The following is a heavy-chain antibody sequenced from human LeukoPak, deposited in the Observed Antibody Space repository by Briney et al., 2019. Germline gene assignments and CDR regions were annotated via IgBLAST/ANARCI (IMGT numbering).Heavy chain of an antibody. V-gene: IGHV6-1*01. CDR1: GDSVSSNSAD. CDR3: ARGNYNALDY. D-gene: IGHD1-14*01. J-gene: IGHJ4*02. CDR2: IFFRSKWYN. Sequence: SQTLSLTCGISGDSVSSNSADWNWIRQSPSRGLEWLGRIFFRSKWYNDYAVSVQGRISINPDTSKNQFSLQLNSVTPEDTAIYYCARGNYNALDYWGQGTLVTVSS.